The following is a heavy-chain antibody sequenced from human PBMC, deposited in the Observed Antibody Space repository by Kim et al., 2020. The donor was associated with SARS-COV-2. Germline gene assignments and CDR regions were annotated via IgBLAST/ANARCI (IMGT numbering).Heavy chain of an antibody. Sequence: GGSLRLSCAASGFTFSSYGMHWVRQAPGKGLEWVAVISYDGSNKYYADSVKGRFTISRDNSKNTLYLQMNSLRAEDTAVYYCAKEAPVGNYFDYWGQGTLVTVSS. V-gene: IGHV3-30*18. D-gene: IGHD7-27*01. CDR1: GFTFSSYG. J-gene: IGHJ4*02. CDR3: AKEAPVGNYFDY. CDR2: ISYDGSNK.